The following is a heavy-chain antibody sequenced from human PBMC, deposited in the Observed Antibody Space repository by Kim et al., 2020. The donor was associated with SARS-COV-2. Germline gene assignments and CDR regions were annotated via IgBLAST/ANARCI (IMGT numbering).Heavy chain of an antibody. Sequence: YAQKFQGRVTMTRDTSTSTVYMELSSLRSEDTAVYYCARSLYNWNAHFDYWGQGTLVTVSS. CDR3: ARSLYNWNAHFDY. D-gene: IGHD1-1*01. V-gene: IGHV1-46*01. J-gene: IGHJ4*02.